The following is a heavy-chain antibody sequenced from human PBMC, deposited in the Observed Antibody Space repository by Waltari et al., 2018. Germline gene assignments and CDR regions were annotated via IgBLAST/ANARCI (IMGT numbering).Heavy chain of an antibody. CDR1: GGTFSSYA. Sequence: QVQLVQSGAEVKKPGSSVKVSCKASGGTFSSYAILGIANYARKIQGRGMITADKSTRTAYMELSSLRSEDTAVYYCASVGSYYGSGSTPFDYWGQGTLVTVSS. D-gene: IGHD3-10*01. CDR3: ASVGSYYGSGSTPFDY. V-gene: IGHV1-69*10. CDR2: LGIA. J-gene: IGHJ4*02.